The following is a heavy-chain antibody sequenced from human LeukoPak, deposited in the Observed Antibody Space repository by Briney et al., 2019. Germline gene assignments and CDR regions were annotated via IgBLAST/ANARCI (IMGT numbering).Heavy chain of an antibody. D-gene: IGHD3-3*01. CDR3: ARDEDFWSGHNYGMDV. J-gene: IGHJ6*02. Sequence: KPSETLSLTCTVSGGSISSYYWSWIRQPPGKGLEWIGYIYYSGSTNYNPSLKSRVTISVDTSKNQFSLKLSSVTAADTAVYYCARDEDFWSGHNYGMDVWGQGTTVTVSS. V-gene: IGHV4-59*12. CDR2: IYYSGST. CDR1: GGSISSYY.